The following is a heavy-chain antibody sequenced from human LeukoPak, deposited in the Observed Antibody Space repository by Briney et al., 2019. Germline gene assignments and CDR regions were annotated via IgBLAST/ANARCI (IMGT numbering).Heavy chain of an antibody. V-gene: IGHV4-4*02. Sequence: SETLSLTCAVSGGSISSSNWWSWVRQPPGKGLEWIGEIYHSGSTNYNPSLKSRVTISVDKSKNQFSLKLSSVTAADTAVYYCARGIAARLHRYFDLWGRGTLVTVSS. CDR2: IYHSGST. J-gene: IGHJ2*01. CDR1: GGSISSSNW. CDR3: ARGIAARLHRYFDL. D-gene: IGHD6-6*01.